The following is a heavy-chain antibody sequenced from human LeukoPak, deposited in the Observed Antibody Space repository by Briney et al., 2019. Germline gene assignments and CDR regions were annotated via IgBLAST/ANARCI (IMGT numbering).Heavy chain of an antibody. CDR3: GSYRRAYDI. D-gene: IGHD1-26*01. Sequence: GGSLRLSCAASGLTVSSTSMTWVRQAPGKGLEWVSDFLSDGRIYYADSVKGRFTISKDNSQNTVNLQMVNLRAEDTATYYCGSYRRAYDIWGQGTVVTVAS. CDR2: FLSDGRI. V-gene: IGHV3-53*01. CDR1: GLTVSSTS. J-gene: IGHJ3*02.